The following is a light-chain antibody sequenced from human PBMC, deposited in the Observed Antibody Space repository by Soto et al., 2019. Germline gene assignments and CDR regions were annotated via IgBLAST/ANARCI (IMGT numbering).Light chain of an antibody. CDR3: QCYDSSLSGYV. Sequence: QSVLTQPPSVSGAPGQRVTISCTGSSSNIGAGYDVHWYQQLPGTAPKLLIYDNFNRPSGVPDRFSGSKSGTSASLAITGLQAEDEADYYCQCYDSSLSGYVFGTGTKVTVL. J-gene: IGLJ1*01. CDR1: SSNIGAGYD. V-gene: IGLV1-40*01. CDR2: DNF.